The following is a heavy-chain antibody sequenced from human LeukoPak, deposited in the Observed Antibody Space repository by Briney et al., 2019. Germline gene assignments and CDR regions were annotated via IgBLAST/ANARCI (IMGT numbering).Heavy chain of an antibody. CDR1: GGSISSYY. V-gene: IGHV4-59*12. D-gene: IGHD3-22*01. CDR2: IYYSGST. J-gene: IGHJ4*02. Sequence: SETLSLTCTVSGGSISSYYWSWIRQPPGKGLEWIGYIYYSGSTNYNPSLKSRVTISVDTSKNQFSLKLSSVTAADTAVYYCASQDYYDSSGYQDYWGQGTLVTVSS. CDR3: ASQDYYDSSGYQDY.